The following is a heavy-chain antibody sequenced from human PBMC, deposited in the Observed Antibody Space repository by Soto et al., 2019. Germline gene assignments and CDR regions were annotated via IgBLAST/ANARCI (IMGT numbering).Heavy chain of an antibody. J-gene: IGHJ4*02. CDR2: IDLSESYT. V-gene: IGHV5-10-1*01. CDR1: GYSFASQW. CDR3: ATQGLTTYYFGY. Sequence: PGESLKISCKVSGYSFASQWIIWVRQVPGKGQEWMGRIDLSESYTTYNPSFQGHVTFSADKSITTAYLQWRSLEASDTAIYYCATQGLTTYYFGYWGQGTLVTVSS.